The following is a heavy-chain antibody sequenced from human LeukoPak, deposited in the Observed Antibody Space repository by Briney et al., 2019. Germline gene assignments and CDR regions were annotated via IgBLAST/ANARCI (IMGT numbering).Heavy chain of an antibody. J-gene: IGHJ4*02. CDR2: ISWNSGSI. Sequence: GGSLRLSCAASGFTFDDYAMHWVRQAPGKGLEWVSGISWNSGSIGYADSVKGRFTISRDNAKNSLYLQMNSLRAEDTALYYCAKVSTYDSSAYYSAGYDYWGQGTLVTVSS. V-gene: IGHV3-9*01. CDR3: AKVSTYDSSAYYSAGYDY. D-gene: IGHD3-22*01. CDR1: GFTFDDYA.